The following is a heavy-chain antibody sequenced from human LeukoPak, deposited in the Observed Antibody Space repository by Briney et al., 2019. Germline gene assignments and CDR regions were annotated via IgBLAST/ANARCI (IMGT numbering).Heavy chain of an antibody. CDR2: IYYSGST. D-gene: IGHD6-19*01. CDR1: GGSISSYY. Sequence: SETLSLTCTVSGGSISSYYWSWTRQPPGRGLEWIGDIYYSGSTNYNPSLKSRVTISVDTSKNQFSPRLTSVTAADTAVYYCAREGMAVGFARFPIFNYWGQGTLVTVSS. J-gene: IGHJ4*02. CDR3: AREGMAVGFARFPIFNY. V-gene: IGHV4-59*01.